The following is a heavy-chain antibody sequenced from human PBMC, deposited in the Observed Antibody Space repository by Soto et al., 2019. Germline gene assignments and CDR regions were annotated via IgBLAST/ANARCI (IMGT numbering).Heavy chain of an antibody. CDR1: GFTFNTYT. Sequence: QVQLVESGGGVVQPGRSLRLSCAASGFTFNTYTMHWVRQAPGKGLEWVAVISYNGSKKDNADSVKGRFTISRANSKNPLDLQMNSLRAEDTAVYYCARSYSNSWHTFDYWGQGTLVTVSS. D-gene: IGHD6-13*01. J-gene: IGHJ4*02. V-gene: IGHV3-30-3*01. CDR3: ARSYSNSWHTFDY. CDR2: ISYNGSKK.